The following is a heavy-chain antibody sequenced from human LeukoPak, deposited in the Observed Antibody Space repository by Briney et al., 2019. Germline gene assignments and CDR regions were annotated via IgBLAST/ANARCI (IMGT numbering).Heavy chain of an antibody. D-gene: IGHD2-2*01. Sequence: SETLSLTCTVSGGSINSYYWSWIRQPPGKGLEWIGYIYYSGSTNYNPSLKSRVTISVDTSKNQFSLKLSSVTAADTAVYYCAREYCTSTTCRFDYWGQGTLVTVSS. V-gene: IGHV4-59*01. J-gene: IGHJ4*02. CDR1: GGSINSYY. CDR3: AREYCTSTTCRFDY. CDR2: IYYSGST.